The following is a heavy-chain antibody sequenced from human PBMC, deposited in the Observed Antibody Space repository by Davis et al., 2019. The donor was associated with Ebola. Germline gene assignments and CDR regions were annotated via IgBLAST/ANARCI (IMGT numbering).Heavy chain of an antibody. J-gene: IGHJ4*02. V-gene: IGHV5-51*06. CDR1: RFSFTSYW. Sequence: TVSCKASRFSFTSYWIGWVRQLPGKGLEWVGTIYPRDSDTAYGPSFQGQVVISADRSITTAYLQWSSLKTSDTAMYYCGRRFSFGFDYWGQGTLVTVSS. D-gene: IGHD3-10*01. CDR3: GRRFSFGFDY. CDR2: IYPRDSDT.